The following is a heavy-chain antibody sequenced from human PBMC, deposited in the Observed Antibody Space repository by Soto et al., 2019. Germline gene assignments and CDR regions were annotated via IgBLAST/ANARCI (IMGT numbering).Heavy chain of an antibody. Sequence: QITLRESGPPLLRPTQTLTLTCSISGFSLTTNGLGVGWIRQPPGKALEWLALIYWDDEQRYSPSLRSRLTITKDTFRNEVVLTLTDVDPVDTATYYCARSPDYYGPAFDYWGQGILVTVSS. CDR3: ARSPDYYGPAFDY. CDR1: GFSLTTNGLG. CDR2: IYWDDEQ. J-gene: IGHJ4*02. D-gene: IGHD3-10*01. V-gene: IGHV2-5*02.